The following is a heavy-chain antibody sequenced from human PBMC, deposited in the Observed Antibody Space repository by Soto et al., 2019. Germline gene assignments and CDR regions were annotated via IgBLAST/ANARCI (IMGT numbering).Heavy chain of an antibody. Sequence: GGSLRLSCAASGFTFSSYGMHWVRQAPGKGLEWVAVISYDGSNKYYADSVKGRFTISRDNSKNTLYLQMNSLRAEDTAVYYCAKDIAILRFLEWLLPGMDVWGQGTTVTVSS. D-gene: IGHD3-3*01. CDR2: ISYDGSNK. CDR1: GFTFSSYG. J-gene: IGHJ6*02. V-gene: IGHV3-30*18. CDR3: AKDIAILRFLEWLLPGMDV.